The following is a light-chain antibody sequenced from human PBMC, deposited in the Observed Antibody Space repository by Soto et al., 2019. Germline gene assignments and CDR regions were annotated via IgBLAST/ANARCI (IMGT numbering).Light chain of an antibody. CDR1: QSISSY. Sequence: EIQMTQSPSSLSASVGDRVTITCRASQSISSYLNWYQQKPGKAPKLLIYAASSLQSGVPSRFRGSGSGTDFTLTISSLQPEDFASYYCQQSYRTLTFGQGTRLEIK. CDR3: QQSYRTLT. V-gene: IGKV1-39*01. J-gene: IGKJ5*01. CDR2: AAS.